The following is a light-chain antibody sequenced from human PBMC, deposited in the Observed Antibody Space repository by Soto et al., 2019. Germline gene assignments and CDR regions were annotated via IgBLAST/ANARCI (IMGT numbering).Light chain of an antibody. J-gene: IGLJ1*01. CDR3: SSYAGGNNYV. Sequence: SVLTQPPSASGSPGQSVTISCTGTSGDVGGYNYVSWYQQHPDKAPKLMIYEVSQRPSGVPDRFSGSKSGNTASLTVSGLQAEDEADYYCSSYAGGNNYVFGTGTKLTVL. CDR2: EVS. V-gene: IGLV2-8*01. CDR1: SGDVGGYNY.